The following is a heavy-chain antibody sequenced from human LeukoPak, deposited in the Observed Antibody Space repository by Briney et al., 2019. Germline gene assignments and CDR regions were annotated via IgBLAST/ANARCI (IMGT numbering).Heavy chain of an antibody. CDR3: ARRGHGYCSSTSCYEGCYFDY. CDR2: ISSSSSYI. CDR1: GFTFSSYS. J-gene: IGHJ4*02. V-gene: IGHV3-21*01. D-gene: IGHD2-2*03. Sequence: GGSLRLSCAASGFTFSSYSMNWVRQAPGKGLEWVSSISSSSSYIYYADSVKGRFTISRDNAKNSLYLQMNSLRAEDTAVYYCARRGHGYCSSTSCYEGCYFDYWGQGTLVTVSS.